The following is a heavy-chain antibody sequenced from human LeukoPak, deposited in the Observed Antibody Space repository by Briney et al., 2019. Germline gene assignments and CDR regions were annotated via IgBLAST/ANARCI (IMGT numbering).Heavy chain of an antibody. CDR2: ISESGGSL. CDR3: ARVGRSTWYYFDY. Sequence: PGGSLRLSCAASGYTFSTYGMSWVRHAPGEGLEWVSGISESGGSLYYAASVQGRFTISRDNSKNMLYIQMNSLRADDTAVYYCARVGRSTWYYFDYWGQGTLVAVSS. D-gene: IGHD6-13*01. V-gene: IGHV3-23*01. J-gene: IGHJ4*02. CDR1: GYTFSTYG.